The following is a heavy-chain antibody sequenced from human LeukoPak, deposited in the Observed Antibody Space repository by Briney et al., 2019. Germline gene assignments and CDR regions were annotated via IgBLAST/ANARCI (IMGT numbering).Heavy chain of an antibody. CDR2: IYHSGST. J-gene: IGHJ4*02. V-gene: IGHV4-4*02. Sequence: SGTLSLTCAVSGGSISSSNWWSWVRQPPGKGLEWIGEIYHSGSTNYNPSLKSRVTISVDKSKNQFSLKLSSVTAADAAVYYCARASHWNQLHYFDYWGQGTLVTVSS. CDR1: GGSISSSNW. D-gene: IGHD1-1*01. CDR3: ARASHWNQLHYFDY.